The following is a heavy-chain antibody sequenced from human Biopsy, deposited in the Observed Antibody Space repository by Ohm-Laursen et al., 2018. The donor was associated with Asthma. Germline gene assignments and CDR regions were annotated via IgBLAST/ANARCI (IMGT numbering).Heavy chain of an antibody. V-gene: IGHV1-2*06. CDR2: INPNSGGT. J-gene: IGHJ5*02. D-gene: IGHD1-7*01. CDR3: AREGITGTTAWFDP. CDR1: GYTFTGYY. Sequence: SVKVSCKASGYTFTGYYMHWVRQAPGQGLEWMGRINPNSGGTNYAQKFQGRVTMTRDTSTSTAYMELSRLRSDDTAVYYCAREGITGTTAWFDPWGQGTLVTVSS.